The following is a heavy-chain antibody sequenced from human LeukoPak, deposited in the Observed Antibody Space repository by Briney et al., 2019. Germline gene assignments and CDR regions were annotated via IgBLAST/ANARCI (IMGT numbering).Heavy chain of an antibody. CDR2: IYTSGST. CDR1: GGSISSGSYY. CDR3: ARGVYYDVWRGYFTIWFDP. J-gene: IGHJ5*02. V-gene: IGHV4-61*02. D-gene: IGHD3-3*01. Sequence: SETLSLTCTVSGGSISSGSYYWSWIRQPAGNGLEWIGRIYTSGSTNYNPSLKSRVTISVDTSKNQFSLKLSSVTAADTAVYYCARGVYYDVWRGYFTIWFDPWGQGTLVTVSS.